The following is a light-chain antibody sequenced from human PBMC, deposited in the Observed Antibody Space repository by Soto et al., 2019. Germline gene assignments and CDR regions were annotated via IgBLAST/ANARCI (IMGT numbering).Light chain of an antibody. J-gene: IGLJ3*02. V-gene: IGLV2-23*02. Sequence: QSVLTQPASVSGSLGQSITISCTGTSSDVGNYNLVSWYQQHPGKAPKVMIYEVNKRPSGVSNRFSGSKSGNTASLTISGLQAEDEADYYCCSYADNRPRWVFGGGTQLTVL. CDR2: EVN. CDR1: SSDVGNYNL. CDR3: CSYADNRPRWV.